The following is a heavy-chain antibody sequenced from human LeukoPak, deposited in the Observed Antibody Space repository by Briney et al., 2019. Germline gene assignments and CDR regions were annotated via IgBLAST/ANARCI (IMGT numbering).Heavy chain of an antibody. CDR3: TRGSHGGVDY. J-gene: IGHJ4*02. Sequence: GGSLRLSCAASGFTFSSYSMNWVRQAPGKGLEWVSLISYSGANSYYTDSVRGRFTISRDNSKDTLYLQMNSLRAEDTAVYYCTRGSHGGVDYWGQGTLVTVSS. D-gene: IGHD3-10*01. V-gene: IGHV3-23*01. CDR2: ISYSGANS. CDR1: GFTFSSYS.